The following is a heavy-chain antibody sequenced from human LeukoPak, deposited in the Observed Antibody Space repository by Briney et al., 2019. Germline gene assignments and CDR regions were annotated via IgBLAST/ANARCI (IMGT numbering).Heavy chain of an antibody. V-gene: IGHV3-73*01. Sequence: TGGSLKLSCAASGFTFSGSAMHWVRQASGKGLEWVGRIRSKANSYATAYAASVKGRFTISRDDSKNTAYLQMNSLKTEDTAVYYCAREYSSGWYGGRGGYWGQGTLVTVSS. CDR3: AREYSSGWYGGRGGY. D-gene: IGHD6-19*01. CDR2: IRSKANSYAT. J-gene: IGHJ4*02. CDR1: GFTFSGSA.